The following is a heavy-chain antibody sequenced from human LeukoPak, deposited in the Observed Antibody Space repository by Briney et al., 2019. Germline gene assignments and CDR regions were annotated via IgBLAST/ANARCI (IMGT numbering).Heavy chain of an antibody. CDR1: GDTFSTNA. J-gene: IGHJ4*02. CDR3: ARGGGPYESTGFFAGPFDY. V-gene: IGHV1-69*05. D-gene: IGHD3-22*01. CDR2: FIPLFGSA. Sequence: SVRVSCKASGDTFSTNALSWVRLAPGQGLEWMGGFIPLFGSAHYAQKLQGRITITTDESTSTAYMVLSNLRSDDTAVYYCARGGGPYESTGFFAGPFDYWGQGTLVTVSS.